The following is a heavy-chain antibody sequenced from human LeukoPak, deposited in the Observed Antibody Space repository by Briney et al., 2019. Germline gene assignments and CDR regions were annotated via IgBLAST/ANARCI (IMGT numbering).Heavy chain of an antibody. Sequence: GGSLRLSCAASGFTFSSYGMSWVRQAPGKGLEWVSAISGSGGSTYYADSVKGRFTISRDNSKNTLYLQMNSLRAEDTAVYYCAKSLGVVVAATSWGQGTLVTVSS. CDR3: AKSLGVVVAATS. CDR1: GFTFSSYG. D-gene: IGHD2-15*01. V-gene: IGHV3-23*01. J-gene: IGHJ4*02. CDR2: ISGSGGST.